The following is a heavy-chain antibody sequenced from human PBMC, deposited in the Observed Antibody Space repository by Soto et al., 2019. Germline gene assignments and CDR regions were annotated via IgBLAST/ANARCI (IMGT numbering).Heavy chain of an antibody. V-gene: IGHV4-59*05. J-gene: IGHJ5*02. CDR1: GASISSYY. CDR3: ATQEVGGSYAYTFDP. Sequence: SETLSLTCSVSGASISSYYYTWIRQTPGKGLEWIGSIYHGGSIYYNPSLKSRVTISVDTSKNQFSLKLSSVTAADTAVYYCATQEVGGSYAYTFDPWGQGTLVTVSS. D-gene: IGHD1-26*01. CDR2: IYHGGSI.